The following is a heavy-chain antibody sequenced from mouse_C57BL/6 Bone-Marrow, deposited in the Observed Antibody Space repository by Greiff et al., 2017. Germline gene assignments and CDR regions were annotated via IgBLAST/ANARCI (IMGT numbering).Heavy chain of an antibody. CDR3: APSYGYAWFAH. D-gene: IGHD2-2*01. V-gene: IGHV1-20*01. Sequence: VQLKQSGPELVKPGDSVKISCKASGYSFTGYFMNWVMQSHGKSLEWIGRINPYNGDTFYNQKFKGKATLTVDKSSSTAHMELRSLTSEDSAVYYCAPSYGYAWFAHWGQGTLVTVSA. CDR1: GYSFTGYF. J-gene: IGHJ3*01. CDR2: INPYNGDT.